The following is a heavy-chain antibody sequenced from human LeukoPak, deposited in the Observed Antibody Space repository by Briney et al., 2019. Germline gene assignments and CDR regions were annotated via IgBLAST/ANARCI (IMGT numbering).Heavy chain of an antibody. V-gene: IGHV4-59*08. CDR2: IYYSGST. D-gene: IGHD3-9*01. J-gene: IGHJ3*02. CDR1: DGSISSYY. Sequence: SETLSLTCTVSDGSISSYYWSWIRQPPGKGLEWIGYIYYSGSTNYNPSLKSRVTISVDTSKNQFSLKLSSVTAADTAVYYCARRYYDILTGLGDAFDIWGQGTMVTVSS. CDR3: ARRYYDILTGLGDAFDI.